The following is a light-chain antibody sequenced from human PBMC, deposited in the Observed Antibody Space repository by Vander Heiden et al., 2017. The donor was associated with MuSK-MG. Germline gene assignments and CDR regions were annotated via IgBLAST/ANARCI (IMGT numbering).Light chain of an antibody. J-gene: IGKJ5*01. Sequence: DIVMTQSPDSLAVSLGERATINCKSSQSVLYSSNNKNYLAWYQQKPGQPPKMLIYWASTRESGVPDRFSGSGSGTDFTLTINSLQAEDVAVYYCKQDDNVPITFGQGTRLDIK. CDR1: QSVLYSSNNKNY. V-gene: IGKV4-1*01. CDR3: KQDDNVPIT. CDR2: WAS.